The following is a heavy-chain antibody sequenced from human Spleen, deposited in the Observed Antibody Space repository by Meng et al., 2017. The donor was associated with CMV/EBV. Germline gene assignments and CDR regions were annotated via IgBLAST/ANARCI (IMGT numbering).Heavy chain of an antibody. CDR2: IYYSGST. CDR1: GGSISSSGYY. Sequence: QRQLQESGPGLVKPSETLSLTCPVSGGSISSSGYYWGWIRQPPGKGLEWIGSIYYSGSTYYNPSLKSRVTISVDTSKNQFSLKLSSVTAADTAVYYCARDRIVVVPVNWFDPWGQGTLVTVSS. D-gene: IGHD2-21*01. CDR3: ARDRIVVVPVNWFDP. J-gene: IGHJ5*02. V-gene: IGHV4-39*07.